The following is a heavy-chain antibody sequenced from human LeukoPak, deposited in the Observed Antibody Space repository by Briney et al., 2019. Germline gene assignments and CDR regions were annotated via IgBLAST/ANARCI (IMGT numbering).Heavy chain of an antibody. Sequence: GGSLRLSCAASGFPFSSYSMNWVRQAPGKGLEWVSYISSSGSIYYADSVKGRFTISRDNAKNSLYLQMNSLRVEDTAVYYCARLRRFVRVDYDYWGQGALVTVSS. J-gene: IGHJ4*02. CDR1: GFPFSSYS. V-gene: IGHV3-48*01. CDR2: ISSSGSI. D-gene: IGHD3-10*02. CDR3: ARLRRFVRVDYDY.